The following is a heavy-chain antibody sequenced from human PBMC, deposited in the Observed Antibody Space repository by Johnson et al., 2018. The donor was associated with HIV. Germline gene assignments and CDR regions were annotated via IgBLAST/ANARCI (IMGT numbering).Heavy chain of an antibody. CDR1: GFTFDDYA. Sequence: EVQLVESGGGLVQPGRSLRLSCAASGFTFDDYAMHWVRQAPGKGLEWVSGISWNSGSIGYADSVKGRFSISRDNAKNSLYLQMNSLRAEDTAVHYCAKVRYYDRDAFDIWGPGTLVTVSP. CDR3: AKVRYYDRDAFDI. CDR2: ISWNSGSI. D-gene: IGHD3-22*01. V-gene: IGHV3-9*01. J-gene: IGHJ3*02.